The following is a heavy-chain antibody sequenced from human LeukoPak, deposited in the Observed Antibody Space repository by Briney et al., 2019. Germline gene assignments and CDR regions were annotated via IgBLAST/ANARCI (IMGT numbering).Heavy chain of an antibody. CDR3: ANLMTTVTPHASY. V-gene: IGHV1-69*06. CDR2: IIPIFGTA. CDR1: GGTFISYA. Sequence: SVKVSCKASGGTFISYAISWVRQAPGQGLEWMGGIIPIFGTANYAQKFQGRVTITADKSTSTAYMELSSLRSEDTAVYYCANLMTTVTPHASYWGQGTLVTVSS. J-gene: IGHJ4*02. D-gene: IGHD4-17*01.